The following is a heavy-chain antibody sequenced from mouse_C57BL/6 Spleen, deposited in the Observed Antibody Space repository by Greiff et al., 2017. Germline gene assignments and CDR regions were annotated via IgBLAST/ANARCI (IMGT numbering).Heavy chain of an antibody. V-gene: IGHV5-6*01. Sequence: EVQGVESGGDLVKPGGSLKLSCAASGFTFSSYGMSWVRQTPDKRLEWVATISSGGSYTYYPDSVKGRFTISRDNAKNTLYLQMSRLKSEDTAMYSCAILVDYWGQGTTLTVSS. CDR1: GFTFSSYG. J-gene: IGHJ2*01. CDR2: ISSGGSYT. D-gene: IGHD1-1*02. CDR3: AILVDY.